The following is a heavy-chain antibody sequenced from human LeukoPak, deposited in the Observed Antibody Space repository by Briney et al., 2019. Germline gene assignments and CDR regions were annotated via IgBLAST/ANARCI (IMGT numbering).Heavy chain of an antibody. J-gene: IGHJ6*03. D-gene: IGHD3-22*01. V-gene: IGHV4-34*01. CDR3: ARGKAGYDSSGYYSDYYYYYMDV. CDR1: GGSFSGYY. CDR2: INHSGST. Sequence: SETLSLTCAVYGGSFSGYYWSWIRQPPGKGLEWIGEINHSGSTNYNPSLKSRVTISVDTSKNQFSLKLSSVTAADTAVYYCARGKAGYDSSGYYSDYYYYYMDVWGKGTTVTVSS.